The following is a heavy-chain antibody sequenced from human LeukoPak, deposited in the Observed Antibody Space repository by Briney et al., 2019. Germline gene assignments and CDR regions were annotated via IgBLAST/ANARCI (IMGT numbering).Heavy chain of an antibody. J-gene: IGHJ4*02. Sequence: PGGSLRLSCAASGFTFSSYAMHWVRQAPGKGLEWVAVISYDGSNKYYADSVKGRFTISRDNFKNTLYLQMNSLRAEDTSVYYCAREVFGDCTNGVCYNYWGQGTLVTVSS. D-gene: IGHD2-8*01. CDR3: AREVFGDCTNGVCYNY. CDR1: GFTFSSYA. V-gene: IGHV3-30-3*01. CDR2: ISYDGSNK.